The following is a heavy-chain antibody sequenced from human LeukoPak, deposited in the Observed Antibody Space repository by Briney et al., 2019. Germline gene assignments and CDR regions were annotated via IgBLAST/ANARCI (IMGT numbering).Heavy chain of an antibody. Sequence: GGSLRLSCAASGFTVSSNYMSWVRQAPGKGLEWVSIISSGSSAIFSADALKGRFTISRDDAKNLLYLQMNSLRVEDTAVYYCARAHNWKYGTFDYWGQGTLVTVSS. CDR1: GFTVSSNY. CDR3: ARAHNWKYGTFDY. J-gene: IGHJ4*02. V-gene: IGHV3-21*01. D-gene: IGHD1-7*01. CDR2: ISSGSSAI.